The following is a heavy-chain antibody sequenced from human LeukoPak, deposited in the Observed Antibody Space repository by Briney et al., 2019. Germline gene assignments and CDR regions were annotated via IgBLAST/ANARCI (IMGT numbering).Heavy chain of an antibody. Sequence: SXISGYGGSTYYADSVKRRFTISRDNSKNTLYLRMNSLRAEDTAVYYCAKDHYGDYGALDYWGQGTLVTVSS. CDR3: AKDHYGDYGALDY. CDR2: ISGYGGST. D-gene: IGHD4-17*01. J-gene: IGHJ4*02. V-gene: IGHV3-23*01.